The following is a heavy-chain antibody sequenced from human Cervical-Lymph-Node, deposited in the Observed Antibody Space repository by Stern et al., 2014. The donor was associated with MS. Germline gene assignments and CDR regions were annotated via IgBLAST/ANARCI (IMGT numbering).Heavy chain of an antibody. J-gene: IGHJ4*02. V-gene: IGHV1-69*01. CDR1: GDTFSNYA. CDR2: LIPFFGAT. CDR3: ALRRSYYVY. D-gene: IGHD4-11*01. Sequence: VKLVESGSEVKKPGSSVIVSCKPSGDTFSNYALSWVRQAPGQGLEWVGGLIPFFGATRYGQKFQGRVTITPEESTGTAFMELSNLTSDDTAVYYCALRRSYYVYWGQGTLITVSS.